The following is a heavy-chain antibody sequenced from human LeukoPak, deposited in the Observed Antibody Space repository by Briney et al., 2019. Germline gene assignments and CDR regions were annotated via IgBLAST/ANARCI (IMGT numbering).Heavy chain of an antibody. V-gene: IGHV1-69*05. J-gene: IGHJ4*02. CDR3: ARGDGYKLDY. Sequence: SLKVSRKASGVTSISYAISWGRHAPVQGLEWMGGLIPIFGTANYAQTFPGRVTITTDESTSTASTELSSPRSADTAVYYCARGDGYKLDYWGKGTLVTV. D-gene: IGHD5-24*01. CDR2: LIPIFGTA. CDR1: GVTSISYA.